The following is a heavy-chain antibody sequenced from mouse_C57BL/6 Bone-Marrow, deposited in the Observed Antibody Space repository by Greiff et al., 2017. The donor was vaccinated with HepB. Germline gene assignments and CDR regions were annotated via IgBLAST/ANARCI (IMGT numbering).Heavy chain of an antibody. V-gene: IGHV1-64*01. D-gene: IGHD4-1*01. CDR1: GYTFTSYW. J-gene: IGHJ3*01. CDR3: ARLRANWDEKFAY. CDR2: IHPNSGST. Sequence: QVQLQQPGAELVKPGASVKLSCKASGYTFTSYWMHWVKQRPGQGLEWIGMIHPNSGSTNYNEKFKSKATLTVDKSSSTAYMQLSSLTSEDSAVYYCARLRANWDEKFAYWGQGTLVTVSA.